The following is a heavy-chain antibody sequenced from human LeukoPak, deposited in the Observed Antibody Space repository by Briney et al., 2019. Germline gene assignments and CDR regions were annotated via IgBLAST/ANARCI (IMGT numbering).Heavy chain of an antibody. Sequence: GGSLRLSCAASGFTFSSYSMNWGRQAPGKGLEWVSSISSSSSYIYYADSVKGRFTISRDNAKNSLYLQMNSLRAEDTAVYYCARDLGAPYDILTGYDAFDIWGQGTMVTVSS. J-gene: IGHJ3*02. CDR3: ARDLGAPYDILTGYDAFDI. CDR2: ISSSSSYI. V-gene: IGHV3-21*01. D-gene: IGHD3-9*01. CDR1: GFTFSSYS.